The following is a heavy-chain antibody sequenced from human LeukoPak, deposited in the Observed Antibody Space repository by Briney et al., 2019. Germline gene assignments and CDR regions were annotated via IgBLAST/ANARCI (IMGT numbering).Heavy chain of an antibody. CDR3: ARRKVAGQFDY. Sequence: PSETLSLTCTVSGGSISSYYWSWIRQPPGKGLEWIGCIYYSGSTNYNPSLKSRVTISVDTSKNQFSLKLSSVTAADTAVYYCARRKVAGQFDYWGQGTLVTVSS. CDR1: GGSISSYY. V-gene: IGHV4-59*08. D-gene: IGHD6-19*01. CDR2: IYYSGST. J-gene: IGHJ4*02.